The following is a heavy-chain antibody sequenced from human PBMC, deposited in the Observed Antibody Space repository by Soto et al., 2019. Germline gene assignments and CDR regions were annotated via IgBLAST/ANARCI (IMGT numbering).Heavy chain of an antibody. Sequence: EVQLLESGGGLVQPGGSLRLSCAASGFTFSSYAMSWVRQAPGKGLEWVSAISGSGGSTYYADSVKGRFTISRDNSKNTLDLQMNSLRAEDTAVYYCAKDRSGMTTVTTDWGQGTLVTVSS. D-gene: IGHD4-4*01. CDR1: GFTFSSYA. J-gene: IGHJ4*02. V-gene: IGHV3-23*01. CDR2: ISGSGGST. CDR3: AKDRSGMTTVTTD.